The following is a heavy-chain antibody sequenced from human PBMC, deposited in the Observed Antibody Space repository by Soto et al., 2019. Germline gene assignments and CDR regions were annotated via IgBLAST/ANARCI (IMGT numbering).Heavy chain of an antibody. V-gene: IGHV4-30-4*01. CDR1: GGSISSGDYY. D-gene: IGHD3-22*01. CDR2: IYNSENT. CDR3: ASASSSMRHLVFYYPMDV. J-gene: IGHJ6*02. Sequence: KASETLSLTCTVSGGSISSGDYYWSWIRQPPGKGLEWIGYIYNSENTYYNPSLKSRITISLDTSKTQFSLKLSSVTAADTAVYFCASASSSMRHLVFYYPMDVWGQGTMVTVSS.